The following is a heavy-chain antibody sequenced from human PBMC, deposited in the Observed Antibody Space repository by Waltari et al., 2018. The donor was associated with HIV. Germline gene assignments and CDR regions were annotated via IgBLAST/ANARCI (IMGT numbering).Heavy chain of an antibody. CDR2: TYYMSKWYN. Sequence: QVPLQPSGPGLVTPSQPLPLTCAISGDSVSSNSAAWHWIRQSPSRGLEWLGRTYYMSKWYNDYAVSVKSRITINPDTSKNQFSLQLNSVTPEDTAVYYCARDPRVRRGYYFDYWGQGTLVTVSS. J-gene: IGHJ4*02. CDR3: ARDPRVRRGYYFDY. CDR1: GDSVSSNSAA. V-gene: IGHV6-1*01. D-gene: IGHD3-10*01.